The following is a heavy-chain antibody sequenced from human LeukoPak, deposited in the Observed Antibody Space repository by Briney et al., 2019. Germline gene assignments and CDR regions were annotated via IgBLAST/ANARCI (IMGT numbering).Heavy chain of an antibody. CDR1: GYTFTGYY. J-gene: IGHJ3*02. CDR3: AKLNYDILSGDSNDAFDI. CDR2: SKPNSSGK. D-gene: IGHD3-9*01. V-gene: IGHV1-2*02. Sequence: ASVKVSCKASGYTFTGYYMHWVRQAPGQGLGWMGWSKPNSSGKKYVQKFQGRVNMTRDTSISTAYMELSRLRSDDTAVYYCAKLNYDILSGDSNDAFDIWGQGTRVTVSS.